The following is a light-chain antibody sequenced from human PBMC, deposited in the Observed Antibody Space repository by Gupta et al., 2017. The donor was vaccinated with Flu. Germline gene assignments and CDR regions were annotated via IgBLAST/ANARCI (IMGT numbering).Light chain of an antibody. Sequence: DNQMTQSPSSLSASVGDRVTITCRASQSISGYLNWYQQKPGKAPKLLIYAASNLQSGVPSRFSGSGSGTDFTLTISRLQPEDFATYYCQQSHSTPVTFGQGTKVDIK. CDR2: AAS. CDR3: QQSHSTPVT. J-gene: IGKJ1*01. V-gene: IGKV1-39*01. CDR1: QSISGY.